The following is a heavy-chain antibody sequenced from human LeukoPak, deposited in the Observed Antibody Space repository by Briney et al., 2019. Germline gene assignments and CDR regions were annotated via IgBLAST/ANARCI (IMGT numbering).Heavy chain of an antibody. CDR3: ARKNYYDSRRGAFDI. J-gene: IGHJ3*02. CDR2: INHSGST. D-gene: IGHD3-22*01. V-gene: IGHV4-34*01. CDR1: GGSFSGYY. Sequence: LSETLSLTCAVYGGSFSGYYWSWIRQPPGKGLEWIGEINHSGSTNYNPSLKSRVTISVDTSKNQFSLKLSSVTAADTAVYYCARKNYYDSRRGAFDIWGQGTMVTVSS.